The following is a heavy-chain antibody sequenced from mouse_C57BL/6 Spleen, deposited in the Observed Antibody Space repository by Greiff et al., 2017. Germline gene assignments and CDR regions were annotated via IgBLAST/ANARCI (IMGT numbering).Heavy chain of an antibody. CDR1: GFTFSSYA. V-gene: IGHV5-9-1*02. J-gene: IGHJ2*01. D-gene: IGHD1-1*01. CDR3: TRDYYGSSYGYFDY. Sequence: DVMLVESGEGLVKPGGSLKLSCAASGFTFSSYAMSWVRQTPEKRLEWVAYISSGGDYIYYADTVKGRFTISRNNARNTLCLQMSSLKSEDTAMYYCTRDYYGSSYGYFDYWGRGTTLTVSS. CDR2: ISSGGDYI.